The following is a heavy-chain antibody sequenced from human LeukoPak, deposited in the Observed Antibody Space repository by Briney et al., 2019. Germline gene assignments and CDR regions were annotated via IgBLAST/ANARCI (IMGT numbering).Heavy chain of an antibody. Sequence: SETLSLTCSVSGGPISSGDYYWSWIRQPPGKGLEWIGYIYYSGSTYYNPSLKSRVTLSVDTSKNQFSLKLRSVAAADTAVYYCARESGYDSAGTYNWFAPWGQGTLVTVSS. CDR2: IYYSGST. CDR1: GGPISSGDYY. V-gene: IGHV4-30-4*01. J-gene: IGHJ5*02. D-gene: IGHD5-12*01. CDR3: ARESGYDSAGTYNWFAP.